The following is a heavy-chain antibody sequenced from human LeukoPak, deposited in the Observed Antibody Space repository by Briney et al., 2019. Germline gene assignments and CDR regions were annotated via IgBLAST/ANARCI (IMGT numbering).Heavy chain of an antibody. V-gene: IGHV4-59*08. CDR2: VYDTGAT. J-gene: IGHJ5*02. CDR1: GGSISGYY. Sequence: SETLSLTCTVSGGSISGYYWSWIRQPPGKRLEWIGYVYDTGATNYNPSLKSRFTIPIDTSRNQFSLYLSSVTAADTAVYYCARLPLIATTRGGFDPWGQGTLVTVSS. CDR3: ARLPLIATTRGGFDP. D-gene: IGHD1/OR15-1a*01.